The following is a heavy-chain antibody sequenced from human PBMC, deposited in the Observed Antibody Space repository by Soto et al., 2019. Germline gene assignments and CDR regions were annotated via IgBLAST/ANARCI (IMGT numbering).Heavy chain of an antibody. CDR2: ISSSGSTI. D-gene: IGHD5-18*01. V-gene: IGHV3-11*01. CDR3: ARVGDTAMVSNYYYHMDV. J-gene: IGHJ6*03. Sequence: PGGSLRLSCAASGFTFSDYYMSWIRQAPGKGLEWVSYISSSGSTIYYADSVKGRFTISRDNAKNSLYLQMNSLRAEDTAVYYCARVGDTAMVSNYYYHMDVWGKGTTVTVSS. CDR1: GFTFSDYY.